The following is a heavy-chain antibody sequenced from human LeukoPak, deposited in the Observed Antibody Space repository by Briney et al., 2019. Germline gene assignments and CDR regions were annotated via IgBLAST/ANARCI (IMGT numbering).Heavy chain of an antibody. D-gene: IGHD6-13*01. J-gene: IGHJ4*02. V-gene: IGHV4-31*02. CDR1: GFTFRNYL. Sequence: LRLSCAVSGFTFRNYLMHWVRQHPGKGLEWIGYIYYSGSTYYNPSLKSRVTISVDTSKNQFSLKLSSVTAADTAVYYCARAASSSGEFDYWGQGTLVTVSS. CDR3: ARAASSSGEFDY. CDR2: IYYSGST.